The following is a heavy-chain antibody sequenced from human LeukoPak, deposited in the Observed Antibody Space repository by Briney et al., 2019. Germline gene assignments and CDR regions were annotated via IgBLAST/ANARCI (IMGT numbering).Heavy chain of an antibody. CDR2: ISSSSSYI. D-gene: IGHD6-13*01. J-gene: IGHJ4*02. CDR1: GFTFSSYS. CDR3: ARGRGYSSSWYSSSLVDY. Sequence: GGSLRLSCAASGFTFSSYSMNWVRQAPGKGLEWVSSISSSSSYIYYADSVKGRFTISRDNAKNSLYLQMNSLRAEDTAVYYCARGRGYSSSWYSSSLVDYWGQGTLVTVSS. V-gene: IGHV3-21*01.